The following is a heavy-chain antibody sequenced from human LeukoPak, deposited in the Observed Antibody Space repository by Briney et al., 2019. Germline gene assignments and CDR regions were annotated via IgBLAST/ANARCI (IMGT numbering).Heavy chain of an antibody. J-gene: IGHJ4*02. CDR3: ARGPRGLLWFGESIPHYFDY. Sequence: ASEKVSCKASGYTFTSYDINWVRQATGQGLEWMGWMNPNSGNTGYAQKFQGRVTMTRNTSISTAYMELSSLRSEDTAVYYCARGPRGLLWFGESIPHYFDYWGQGTLVTVSS. CDR2: MNPNSGNT. CDR1: GYTFTSYD. D-gene: IGHD3-10*01. V-gene: IGHV1-8*01.